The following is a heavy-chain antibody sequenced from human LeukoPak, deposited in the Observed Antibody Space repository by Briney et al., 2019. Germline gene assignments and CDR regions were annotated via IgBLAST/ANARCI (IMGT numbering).Heavy chain of an antibody. J-gene: IGHJ4*02. D-gene: IGHD3-10*01. Sequence: GASVKVSCKASGYTFTGYYMHWVRQAPGQGLEWMGWINPNSGGTNYAQKFQGRVTMTRDTSISTAYMELSRLRSDDTAVYYCARGRLYGSDYSHWGDWGQGTLVTVSS. CDR3: ARGRLYGSDYSHWGD. V-gene: IGHV1-2*02. CDR1: GYTFTGYY. CDR2: INPNSGGT.